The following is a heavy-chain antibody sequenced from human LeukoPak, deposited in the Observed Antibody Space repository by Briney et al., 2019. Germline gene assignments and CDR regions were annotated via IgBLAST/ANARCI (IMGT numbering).Heavy chain of an antibody. CDR2: IQNDGI. D-gene: IGHD6-13*01. V-gene: IGHV3-30*02. Sequence: PGGSLRLSCAASGFTFSSFGMHWVRQAPGKGPEWVAAIQNDGIFYTDSVKGRFTISRDNSKNTVYLQMNSLRAEDTALYYCAKIADAAGTDYWGQGTPVTVSS. CDR1: GFTFSSFG. CDR3: AKIADAAGTDY. J-gene: IGHJ4*02.